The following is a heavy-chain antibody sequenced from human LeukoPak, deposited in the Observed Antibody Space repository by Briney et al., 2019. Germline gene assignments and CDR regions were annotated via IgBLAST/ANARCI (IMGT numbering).Heavy chain of an antibody. D-gene: IGHD3-22*01. J-gene: IGHJ4*02. CDR2: IYYSGST. CDR3: ARGGNYYDSSGYYVPRPFSLFR. CDR1: GGSVSSGSYY. V-gene: IGHV4-61*01. Sequence: PSQTLSLTCTVSGGSVSSGSYYWSWIRQPPGKGLEWIGYIYYSGSTNYNPSLKSRVTISVDTSKNQFSLKLSSVTAADTAVYYCARGGNYYDSSGYYVPRPFSLFRWGQGTLVTVSS.